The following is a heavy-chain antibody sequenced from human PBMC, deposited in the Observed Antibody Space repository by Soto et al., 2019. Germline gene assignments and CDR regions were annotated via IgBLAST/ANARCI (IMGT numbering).Heavy chain of an antibody. CDR1: GFTFSNYA. Sequence: GGSLRLSCAGSGFTFSNYAMSWVRQAPGKGLEWVSAISASVGSTYYTDSVKGRFTISRDNSKNTLYLQMNSLRAEDTAVYYCTKGRQSYDYWGQGTLVTVSS. CDR3: TKGRQSYDY. CDR2: ISASVGST. V-gene: IGHV3-23*01. D-gene: IGHD3-10*01. J-gene: IGHJ4*02.